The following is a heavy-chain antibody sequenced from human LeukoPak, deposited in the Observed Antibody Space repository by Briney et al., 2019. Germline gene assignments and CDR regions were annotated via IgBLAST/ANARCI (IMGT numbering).Heavy chain of an antibody. Sequence: SQTLSLTCAISGDSVSSSITTWNWIRQSPPRGLEWLGRTYYRSKWYNDYAVSVKSRITIHADTSKNQFSLQLNSVTPEDTAVYYCVRNGATTYYFDYWGQGTLVTVPS. D-gene: IGHD1-14*01. CDR2: TYYRSKWYN. CDR1: GDSVSSSITT. J-gene: IGHJ4*02. V-gene: IGHV6-1*01. CDR3: VRNGATTYYFDY.